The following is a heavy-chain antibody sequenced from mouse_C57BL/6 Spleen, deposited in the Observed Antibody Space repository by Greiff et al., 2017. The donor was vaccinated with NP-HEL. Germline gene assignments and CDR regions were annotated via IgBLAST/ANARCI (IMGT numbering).Heavy chain of an antibody. CDR3: ARGVWRGYFDY. CDR2: ISYSGST. Sequence: EVKVVESGPGMVKPSQSLSLTCTVTGYSITSGYDWHWIRHFPGNKLEWMGYISYSGSTNYNPSLKSRISITHDTSKNHFFLKLNAVTTEDTATYYCARGVWRGYFDYWGQGTTLTVSS. D-gene: IGHD2-10*02. CDR1: GYSITSGYD. V-gene: IGHV3-1*01. J-gene: IGHJ2*01.